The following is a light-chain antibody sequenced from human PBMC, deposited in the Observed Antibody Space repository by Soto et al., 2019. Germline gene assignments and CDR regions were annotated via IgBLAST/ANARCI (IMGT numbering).Light chain of an antibody. Sequence: LLLTQSPGTLSLSPGERATLSCRASQSIDKSFLAWYQQKPGQAPRLLIYGASTRATGIPDRFSGSGSGTDFTLTINRLEPEDVALYYCQQYGTSLYTFGQGTKLEIK. CDR2: GAS. CDR1: QSIDKSF. V-gene: IGKV3-20*01. J-gene: IGKJ2*01. CDR3: QQYGTSLYT.